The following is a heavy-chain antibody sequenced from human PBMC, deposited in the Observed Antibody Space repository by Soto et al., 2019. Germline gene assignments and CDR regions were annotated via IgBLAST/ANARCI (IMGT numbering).Heavy chain of an antibody. J-gene: IGHJ6*02. Sequence: GGSLRLSCAASGFTFSSYWMSWVRQAPGKGLEWVANIKQDGSEKYYVDAVKGRFTISRDNAKNSLYLQMNSLRAEDADVYYCAREGTLSGGCSGGSCCSGGLYDYYGMDVWGQGTMVTVSS. V-gene: IGHV3-7*01. CDR2: IKQDGSEK. CDR1: GFTFSSYW. CDR3: AREGTLSGGCSGGSCCSGGLYDYYGMDV. D-gene: IGHD2-15*01.